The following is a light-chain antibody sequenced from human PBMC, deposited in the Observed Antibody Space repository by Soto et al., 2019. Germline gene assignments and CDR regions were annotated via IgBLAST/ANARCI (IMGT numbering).Light chain of an antibody. CDR1: QSIRSY. V-gene: IGKV1-39*01. CDR3: QQTSSTPT. Sequence: DIQLTQYPSSLSASVGDRVTITSRASQSIRSYLNWYQQKPGKAPKLLIYAASSLQTGVSSRFSGSGSGTDFTLTISNLQPEDFATYYCQQTSSTPTFGGGTKVDIK. CDR2: AAS. J-gene: IGKJ4*01.